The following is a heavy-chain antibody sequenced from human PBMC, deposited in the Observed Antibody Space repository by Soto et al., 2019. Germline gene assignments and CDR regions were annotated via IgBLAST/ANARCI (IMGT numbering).Heavy chain of an antibody. CDR2: INHSGST. D-gene: IGHD2-2*01. CDR3: ARGYCSSTSCYYYYMDV. V-gene: IGHV4-34*01. CDR1: GGSFSGYY. J-gene: IGHJ6*03. Sequence: PSETLSLTCAVNGGSFSGYYWSWIRQPPGKGLEWIGEINHSGSTNYNPSLKSRVTISVDTSKNQFSLKLSSVTAADTAVYYCARGYCSSTSCYYYYMDVWGKGTTVTVSS.